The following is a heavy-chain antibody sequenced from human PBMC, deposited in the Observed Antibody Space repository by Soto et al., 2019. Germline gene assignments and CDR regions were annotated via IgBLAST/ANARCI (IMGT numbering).Heavy chain of an antibody. D-gene: IGHD3-3*01. V-gene: IGHV6-1*01. CDR3: ARETYYDFWSGYYPYYYYGMDV. CDR1: GDSVSSNSAA. J-gene: IGHJ6*02. CDR2: TYYRSKWYN. Sequence: SQTLSLTCAISGDSVSSNSAAWNWIRQSPSRGLEWLGRTYYRSKWYNDYAVSVKSRITINPDTSKNQFSLQLNSVTPEDTAVYYCARETYYDFWSGYYPYYYYGMDVWGQGTTVTSP.